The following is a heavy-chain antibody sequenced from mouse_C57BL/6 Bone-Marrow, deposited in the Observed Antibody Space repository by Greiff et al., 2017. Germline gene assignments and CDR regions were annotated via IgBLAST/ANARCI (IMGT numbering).Heavy chain of an antibody. J-gene: IGHJ3*01. D-gene: IGHD2-5*01. Sequence: VKLQQPGTELVKPGASVKLSCKASGYTFTSYWMHWVKQRPGQGLEWIGNINPSNGGTNYNEKFKSKATLTVDNSSSTAYMQLRSLTSEDSAVYYCARKNYSSQAWFAYWGQGTLVTVSA. CDR1: GYTFTSYW. CDR3: ARKNYSSQAWFAY. V-gene: IGHV1-53*01. CDR2: INPSNGGT.